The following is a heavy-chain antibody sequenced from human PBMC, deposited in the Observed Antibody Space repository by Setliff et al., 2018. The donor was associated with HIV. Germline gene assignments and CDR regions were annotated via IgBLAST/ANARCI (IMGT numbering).Heavy chain of an antibody. Sequence: SETLSLTCTVSGGSISSHYWSWIRQPPGKGLEWLGSIYYSGSTNYNPSLKSRVTISVDTSKNQFSLKLSSVTAADTAVYCCARGRVTIDYWGQGTLVTVSS. CDR2: IYYSGST. D-gene: IGHD4-17*01. J-gene: IGHJ4*02. V-gene: IGHV4-59*11. CDR1: GGSISSHY. CDR3: ARGRVTIDY.